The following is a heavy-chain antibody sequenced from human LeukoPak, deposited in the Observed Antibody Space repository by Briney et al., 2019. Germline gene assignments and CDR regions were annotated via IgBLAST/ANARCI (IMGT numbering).Heavy chain of an antibody. V-gene: IGHV1-69*13. Sequence: VASVKVSCKASGGTFSSYAISWVRQAPGQGLEWMGVIISIFGTANYAQKFQGRVTITADESTSTAYIELSSLRSEGTAGHYCGGEVGGAAAQGVWGAFDIWGQGTMVTVSS. CDR3: GGEVGGAAAQGVWGAFDI. D-gene: IGHD3-16*01. J-gene: IGHJ3*02. CDR2: IISIFGTA. CDR1: GGTFSSYA.